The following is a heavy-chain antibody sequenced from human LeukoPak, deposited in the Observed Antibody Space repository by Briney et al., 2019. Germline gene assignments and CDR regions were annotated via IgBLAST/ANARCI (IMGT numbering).Heavy chain of an antibody. CDR1: GYAFTSYG. Sequence: ASVKVSCKASGYAFTSYGIRWLRQAPGQGLEWMGWISAYNGNTNYAQKLQGRVTMTTDTSTNTAYMELRSLRSDDTAVYYCARGQRGYSYDAFDIWGQGTMVTVSS. D-gene: IGHD5-18*01. CDR3: ARGQRGYSYDAFDI. V-gene: IGHV1-18*01. CDR2: ISAYNGNT. J-gene: IGHJ3*02.